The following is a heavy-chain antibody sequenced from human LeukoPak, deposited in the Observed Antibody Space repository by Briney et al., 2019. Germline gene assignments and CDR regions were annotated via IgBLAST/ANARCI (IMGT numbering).Heavy chain of an antibody. D-gene: IGHD3-22*01. V-gene: IGHV3-48*02. CDR3: ARVGDSSGYYRADYFDY. CDR1: GLTFSSYS. Sequence: GGSLRLSCAASGLTFSSYSMNWVRQAPGKGLEWVSYISSSSSTIYYADSVKGRFTISRDNAKNSLYLQMNSLRDEDTAVYYCARVGDSSGYYRADYFDYWGQGTLVTVSS. CDR2: ISSSSSTI. J-gene: IGHJ4*02.